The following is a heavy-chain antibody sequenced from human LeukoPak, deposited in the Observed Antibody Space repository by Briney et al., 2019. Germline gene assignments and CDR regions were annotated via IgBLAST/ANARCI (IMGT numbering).Heavy chain of an antibody. CDR1: GGSFSGYY. CDR3: ANSGLLRDPFDY. V-gene: IGHV4-34*01. CDR2: INHSGST. D-gene: IGHD1-26*01. J-gene: IGHJ4*02. Sequence: SETLSLTCAVYGGSFSGYYWSWIRQPPGKGLEWIGEINHSGSTIYNPSLKSRVTISGDAPKSQFSLKLSSVTAADTAVYYCANSGLLRDPFDYWGQGTLVTVSS.